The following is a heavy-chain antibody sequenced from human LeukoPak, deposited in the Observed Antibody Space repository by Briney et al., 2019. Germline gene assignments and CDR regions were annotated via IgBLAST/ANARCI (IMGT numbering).Heavy chain of an antibody. D-gene: IGHD3-10*02. J-gene: IGHJ6*04. CDR2: ASYDGHNN. CDR1: GFTFNNYA. Sequence: GGSLRLSCAVSGFTFNNYAMHWVRQAPGKGLEWVAVASYDGHNNYYADSVKGRFTISRDNAKNSLYLQMNSLRAEDTAVYYCAELGITMIGGVWGKGTTVTVSS. CDR3: AELGITMIGGV. V-gene: IGHV3-30*04.